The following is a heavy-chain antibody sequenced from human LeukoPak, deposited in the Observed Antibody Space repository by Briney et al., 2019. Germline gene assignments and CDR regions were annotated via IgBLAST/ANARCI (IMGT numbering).Heavy chain of an antibody. CDR1: GGSISSSSYY. J-gene: IGHJ4*02. D-gene: IGHD2-15*01. Sequence: SETLSLTCTVSGGSISSSSYYWGWIRQPPGKGLEWIGSIYYSGSTYYNPSLKGRVTISVDTSKNQFSLRLSSVTAVDTAVYYCARGGYCSGGNCYVEYWGQGTLVTVSS. CDR2: IYYSGST. CDR3: ARGGYCSGGNCYVEY. V-gene: IGHV4-39*07.